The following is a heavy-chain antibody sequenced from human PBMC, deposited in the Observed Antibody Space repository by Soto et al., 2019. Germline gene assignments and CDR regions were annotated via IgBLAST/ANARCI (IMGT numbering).Heavy chain of an antibody. CDR2: TYYRSKWYN. CDR1: GDSVSSNSAA. V-gene: IGHV6-1*01. Sequence: PSETLSLTCVISGDSVSSNSAAWNWIRQSPSRGLEWLGRTYYRSKWYNDYAVSVKSRITINPDTSKNQFSLQLNSVTPEDTAVYYCARAYDTIVRGSSWFDPWGQGTLVTVSS. CDR3: ARAYDTIVRGSSWFDP. J-gene: IGHJ5*02. D-gene: IGHD3-10*01.